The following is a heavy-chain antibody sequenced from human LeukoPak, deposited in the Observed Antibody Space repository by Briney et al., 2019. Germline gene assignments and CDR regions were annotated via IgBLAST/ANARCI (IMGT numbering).Heavy chain of an antibody. CDR1: GLTFSDYG. D-gene: IGHD5-18*01. CDR2: IILSSSYT. J-gene: IGHJ4*02. V-gene: IGHV3-11*06. CDR3: ARNDVTAMVTFDY. Sequence: PGGSLRLSCAASGLTFSDYGMGWIRQAPGKGLEWVAYIILSSSYTNYAGSVKGRFTISRDNAKNALHQQMNSLRAEDTVVYYCARNDVTAMVTFDYWGQGTLVTVSS.